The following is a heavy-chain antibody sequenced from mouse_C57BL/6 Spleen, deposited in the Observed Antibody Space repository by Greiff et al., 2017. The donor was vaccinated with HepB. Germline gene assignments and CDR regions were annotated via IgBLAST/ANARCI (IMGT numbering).Heavy chain of an antibody. CDR3: AGGLRGFAY. CDR1: CSPFPSSG. V-gene: IGHV1-81*01. J-gene: IGHJ3*01. D-gene: IGHD1-1*01. CDR2: IYPRRFNT. Sequence: QVQLQPSGAELARPGASVQLSCQASCSPFPSSGLSWLQQRTCPVLEFILEIYPRRFNTYYNEKFKGKATLTADKSSSTAYMELRSLTSEDSAVYFCAGGLRGFAYWGQGTLVTVSA.